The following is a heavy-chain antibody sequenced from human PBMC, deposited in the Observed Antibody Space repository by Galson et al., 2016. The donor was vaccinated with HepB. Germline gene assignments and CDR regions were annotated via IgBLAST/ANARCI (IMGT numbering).Heavy chain of an antibody. J-gene: IGHJ4*02. CDR1: GDSISNDGNY. Sequence: TLSLTCTVSGDSISNDGNYWSWTRQHPGKGLEFIGYIYHSGSTYYNPSLRSRVTISVDTSENQFSLKLSSVTAAGTAVYYCARYFDHWGQGILVTVSS. CDR2: IYHSGST. CDR3: ARYFDH. V-gene: IGHV4-31*03.